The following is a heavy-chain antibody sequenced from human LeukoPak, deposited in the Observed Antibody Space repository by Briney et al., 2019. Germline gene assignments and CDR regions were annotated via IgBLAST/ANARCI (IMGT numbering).Heavy chain of an antibody. Sequence: ASVKVSCKASGYTFTGYYMHWVRQAPGQGLEWMGWINPNSGGTNYAQKFQGRVTMTRDTSISTAYMELSRLRSDDTAVYYCARGVFSGVGLYYYYMDVWGKGTTVTVSS. V-gene: IGHV1-2*02. D-gene: IGHD2-15*01. CDR3: ARGVFSGVGLYYYYMDV. CDR2: INPNSGGT. CDR1: GYTFTGYY. J-gene: IGHJ6*03.